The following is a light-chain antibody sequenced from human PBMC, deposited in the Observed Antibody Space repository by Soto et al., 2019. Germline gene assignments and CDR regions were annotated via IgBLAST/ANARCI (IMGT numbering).Light chain of an antibody. CDR2: GAS. V-gene: IGKV3-20*01. J-gene: IGKJ2*01. CDR1: QSVSSSY. Sequence: EIVLTQSPGTLSLSPGERATLSCRASQSVSSSYLAWYQQKPGQAPRLLIYGASSRATGIPDRFSGSGSGKDFTITISRLEHEVFAVYYCQHNGGPPTFGEGTKLEIK. CDR3: QHNGGPPT.